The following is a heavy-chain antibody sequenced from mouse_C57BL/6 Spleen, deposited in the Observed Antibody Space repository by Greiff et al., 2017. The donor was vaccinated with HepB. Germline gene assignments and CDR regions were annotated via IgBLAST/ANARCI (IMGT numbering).Heavy chain of an antibody. J-gene: IGHJ2*01. V-gene: IGHV1-54*01. Sequence: VQLVESGAELVRPGTSVKVSCKASGYAFTNYLIEWVKQRPGQGLEWIGVINPGSGGTNYNEKFKGKATLTADKSSSTAYMQLSSLTSEDSAVYFCARSGDYGLDYWGQGTTLTVSS. CDR3: ARSGDYGLDY. CDR2: INPGSGGT. CDR1: GYAFTNYL. D-gene: IGHD2-4*01.